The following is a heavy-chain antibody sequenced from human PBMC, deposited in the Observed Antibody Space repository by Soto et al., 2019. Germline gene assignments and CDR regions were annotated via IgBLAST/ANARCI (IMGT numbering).Heavy chain of an antibody. CDR1: GGTFSSYA. D-gene: IGHD3-9*01. J-gene: IGHJ2*01. CDR2: ITPIFGTA. CDR3: ARSLTGYPPFWYFDL. V-gene: IGHV1-69*12. Sequence: QVQLVQSGAEVKKPGSSVKVSCKASGGTFSSYAISWVRQAPGQGLEWMGGITPIFGTANYAQKFQGRVTITADESTSTAYMELSSLRSEDTAVYYCARSLTGYPPFWYFDLWGRGTLVTVSS.